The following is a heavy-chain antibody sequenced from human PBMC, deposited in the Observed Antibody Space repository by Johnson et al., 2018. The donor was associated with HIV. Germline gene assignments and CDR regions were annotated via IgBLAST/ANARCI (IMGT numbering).Heavy chain of an antibody. Sequence: VQLVESGGGLVQPGGSLRLSCAASGFTFSSYWMHWVRQAPGKGLVWVSRINSDGSSTSYADSVRGRFTISRDNSKNTLYLQMNSLRAEDTAVYYCAREGEGYSSSWYDAFDIWGQGTMVTVSS. CDR2: INSDGSST. D-gene: IGHD6-13*01. CDR1: GFTFSSYW. V-gene: IGHV3-74*01. CDR3: AREGEGYSSSWYDAFDI. J-gene: IGHJ3*02.